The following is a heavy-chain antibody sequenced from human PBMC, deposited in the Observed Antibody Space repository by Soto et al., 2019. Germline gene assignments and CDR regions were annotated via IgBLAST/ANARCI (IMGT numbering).Heavy chain of an antibody. Sequence: PGGSLRLSCAASGFTFSSYALHWVRQAPGKGLEWVAVISYDGSTKYYPDSVKGRFTISRDNSKNTLFLQMNSLRVEDTALYYCARDIRRRTYYFDSSAYSLNYYFYPMDVWGQGTTVTVSS. J-gene: IGHJ6*02. D-gene: IGHD3-22*01. V-gene: IGHV3-30*04. CDR3: ARDIRRRTYYFDSSAYSLNYYFYPMDV. CDR2: ISYDGSTK. CDR1: GFTFSSYA.